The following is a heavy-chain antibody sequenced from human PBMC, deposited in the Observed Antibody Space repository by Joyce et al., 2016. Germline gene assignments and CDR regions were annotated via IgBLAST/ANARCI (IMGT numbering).Heavy chain of an antibody. CDR2: SNQSGGA. Sequence: QVQLQQWGAGLLKPSETLSLTCTLSGWSFSDYHWTWIRQPPGKGLEWIGESNQSGGANYNSSLKSRVTISLDTSKNQFSLKMQAVTAADTAMYYCGRRVDFWSGYVDYWGQGALVTVSS. D-gene: IGHD3-3*01. CDR3: GRRVDFWSGYVDY. CDR1: GWSFSDYH. J-gene: IGHJ4*02. V-gene: IGHV4-34*02.